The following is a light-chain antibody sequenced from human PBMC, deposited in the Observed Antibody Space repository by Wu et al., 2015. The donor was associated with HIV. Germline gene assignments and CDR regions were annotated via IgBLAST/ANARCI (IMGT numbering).Light chain of an antibody. CDR1: QSVISSY. Sequence: EIVMTQSPATLSVSPGERATLSCRASQSVISSYLAWYQQKPGQTPRLLIYGASSRATGIPDRFSGSGSGTDFTLTISRLEPEDFAVYYCQQYGSSPPLTFGGGTKVEIK. CDR2: GAS. J-gene: IGKJ4*01. V-gene: IGKV3-20*01. CDR3: QQYGSSPPLT.